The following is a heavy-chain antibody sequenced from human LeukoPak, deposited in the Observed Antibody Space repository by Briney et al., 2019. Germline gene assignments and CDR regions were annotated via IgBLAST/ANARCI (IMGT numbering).Heavy chain of an antibody. V-gene: IGHV4-34*01. Sequence: PSETLSLTCAVYGGSFSGYYWSWIRQPPGKGLEWIGEINHSGNTNYNPSLKSRVTISVDTSKNQFSLKLTSVTAADTAVYYCARDTDFWSGYFFDYWGQGTLVTVSS. J-gene: IGHJ4*02. D-gene: IGHD3-3*01. CDR1: GGSFSGYY. CDR3: ARDTDFWSGYFFDY. CDR2: INHSGNT.